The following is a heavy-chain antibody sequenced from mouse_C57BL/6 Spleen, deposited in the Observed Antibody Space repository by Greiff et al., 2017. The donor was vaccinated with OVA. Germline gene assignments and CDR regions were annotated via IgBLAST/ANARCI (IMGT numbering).Heavy chain of an antibody. CDR1: GFSLTSYG. CDR3: AKSGRRGGGFDY. CDR2: IWGDGST. J-gene: IGHJ2*01. Sequence: VKLMESGPGLVAPSQSLSITCTVSGFSLTSYGVSWVRQPPGKGLEWLGVIWGDGSTNYHSAIIYRLSISKDNSKSRVFLIQNSLQTDDTATYYCAKSGRRGGGFDYRGQGTTRTVS. D-gene: IGHD1-3*01. V-gene: IGHV2-3*01.